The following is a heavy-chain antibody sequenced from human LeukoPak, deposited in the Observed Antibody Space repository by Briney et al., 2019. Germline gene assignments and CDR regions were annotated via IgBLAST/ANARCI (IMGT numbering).Heavy chain of an antibody. CDR1: GSTFSSYA. CDR3: AKAPSGSYYYFDY. CDR2: ISGSGGST. Sequence: GGSLRLSCAASGSTFSSYAMSWVRQAPGKGLEWVSAISGSGGSTYYADSVKGRFTISRDNSKNTLYLQMNSLRAEDTAVYYCAKAPSGSYYYFDYWGQGTLVTASS. D-gene: IGHD1-26*01. J-gene: IGHJ4*02. V-gene: IGHV3-23*01.